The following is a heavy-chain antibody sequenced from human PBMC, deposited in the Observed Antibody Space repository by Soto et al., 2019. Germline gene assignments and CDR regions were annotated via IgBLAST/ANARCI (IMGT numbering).Heavy chain of an antibody. D-gene: IGHD2-21*01. V-gene: IGHV4-59*01. CDR1: GGSISSYY. J-gene: IGHJ5*02. CDR3: ARELEGPVLGSGWFDP. Sequence: QVQLQESGPGLVKPSETLSLTCTVSGGSISSYYWSWIRQPPGKGLEWIGYIYYSGSTNYNPSLKSRVTISVDTSKNQFSLKLSSVTAADTAVYYCARELEGPVLGSGWFDPWGQGTLVTVSS. CDR2: IYYSGST.